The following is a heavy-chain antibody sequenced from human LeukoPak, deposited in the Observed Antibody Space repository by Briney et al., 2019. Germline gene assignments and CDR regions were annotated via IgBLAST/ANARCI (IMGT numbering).Heavy chain of an antibody. V-gene: IGHV4-4*07. D-gene: IGHD1-26*01. CDR2: IYTSGST. CDR1: GGSISSYY. CDR3: AREWELRTYNWFDP. J-gene: IGHJ5*02. Sequence: PSETLSLTCTVSGGSISSYYWSWIRQPAGKGLEWIGRIYTSGSTNYNPSLKSRVTMSVDTSKNQLSLKLSSVTAADTAVYYCAREWELRTYNWFDPWGQGTLVTVSS.